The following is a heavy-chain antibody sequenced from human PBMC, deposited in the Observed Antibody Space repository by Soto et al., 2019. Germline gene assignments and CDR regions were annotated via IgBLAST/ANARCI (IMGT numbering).Heavy chain of an antibody. CDR2: IYWDDDK. J-gene: IGHJ4*02. D-gene: IGHD3-10*01. Sequence: QITLKESGPTLAKPTQTLPLTCTFSGFPLSTKGVSVGGILHPPGKALEWLALIYWDDDKRYSPSLKSRLTITEYTSKNQVVLTLTNMDPVDTATYYCAHRGFVIGDFDYWGQGTLVTVSS. CDR3: AHRGFVIGDFDY. CDR1: GFPLSTKGVS. V-gene: IGHV2-5*02.